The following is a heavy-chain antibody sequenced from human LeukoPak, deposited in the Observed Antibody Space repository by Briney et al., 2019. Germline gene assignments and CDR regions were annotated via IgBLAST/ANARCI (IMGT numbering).Heavy chain of an antibody. D-gene: IGHD2-21*01. Sequence: GGSLRLSCAASGFXFSGYGIHWVRQAPGKGLEWVAVIWYDGSNKYYADSVKGRFTISRDNSKNTLDLQMNTLRAEDTAVYYCARGAYCGGDCYDYWSQGTLVTVSS. V-gene: IGHV3-33*01. CDR1: GFXFSGYG. CDR2: IWYDGSNK. J-gene: IGHJ4*02. CDR3: ARGAYCGGDCYDY.